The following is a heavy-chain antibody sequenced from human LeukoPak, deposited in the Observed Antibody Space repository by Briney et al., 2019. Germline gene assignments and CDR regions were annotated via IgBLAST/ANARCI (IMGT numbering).Heavy chain of an antibody. V-gene: IGHV3-33*06. CDR3: AKYTSGTSYRGLHQ. CDR1: GFSSSNYD. CDR2: ILTDGSNE. J-gene: IGHJ4*02. D-gene: IGHD3-10*01. Sequence: GGSLRLSWAATGFSSSNYDMHGVRRAPGKGLEWVALILTDGSNEHYADSVKGRFTISRDNSKNTMYLQMNSLRAEDTAVYSCAKYTSGTSYRGLHQWGQGTLVTVSS.